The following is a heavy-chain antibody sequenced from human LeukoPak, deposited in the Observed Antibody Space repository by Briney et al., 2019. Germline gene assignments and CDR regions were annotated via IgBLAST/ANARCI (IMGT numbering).Heavy chain of an antibody. CDR3: ASMDNWNAQVDY. CDR2: IYTSGST. J-gene: IGHJ4*02. D-gene: IGHD1-20*01. V-gene: IGHV4-4*07. Sequence: SETLSLTCTVSDGSISSYYWSWIRQPAGKGLEWIGRIYTSGSTNYNPSLKSRVTMSVDTSKNQFSLKLSSVTAADTAVYYCASMDNWNAQVDYWGQGTLVTVSS. CDR1: DGSISSYY.